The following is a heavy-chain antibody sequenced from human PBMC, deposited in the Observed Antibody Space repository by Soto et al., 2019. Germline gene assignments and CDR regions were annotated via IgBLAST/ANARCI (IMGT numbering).Heavy chain of an antibody. CDR2: IYYSGSA. CDR1: GGSITGSSYY. J-gene: IGHJ6*02. CDR3: ARDTSLVRGVFGMDV. V-gene: IGHV4-31*03. Sequence: PSETLSLTCTVSGGSITGSSYYWSWIRQHPGKGLAWVGYIYYSGSAYYNPSLKSRLTISVATSKNQFSLKLTSVTAADTAVYYCARDTSLVRGVFGMDVWGQGTTVTVSS. D-gene: IGHD3-10*01.